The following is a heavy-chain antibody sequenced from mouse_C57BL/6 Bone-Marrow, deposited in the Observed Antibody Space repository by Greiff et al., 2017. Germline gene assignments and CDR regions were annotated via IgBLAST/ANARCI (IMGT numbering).Heavy chain of an antibody. CDR3: ASPLGLYARDY. D-gene: IGHD6-1*01. V-gene: IGHV1-42*01. J-gene: IGHJ4*01. CDR2: LNPSTGGT. Sequence: DVKLQESGPELVKPGASVKISCKASGYSFTGYYMNWVKQSPDKSLEWIGELNPSTGGTTYNQKFKAKATLTVDKSSSTAYMPLKSLTSEDSAVYYCASPLGLYARDYWGQGTSVTGSS. CDR1: GYSFTGYY.